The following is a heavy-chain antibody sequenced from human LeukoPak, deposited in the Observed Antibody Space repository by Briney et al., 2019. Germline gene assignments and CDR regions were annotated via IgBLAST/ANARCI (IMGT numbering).Heavy chain of an antibody. Sequence: PSETLSLTCTVSGGSISSYYWSWIRQPPGKGLEWIGNIYYSGSTNYNPSLKSRVTISVDTSKNNFSLKLSSVTAADTAVYYCARLMRYGNGAFDIWSQGTMVTVSS. CDR3: ARLMRYGNGAFDI. V-gene: IGHV4-59*01. CDR1: GGSISSYY. CDR2: IYYSGST. J-gene: IGHJ3*02. D-gene: IGHD1-1*01.